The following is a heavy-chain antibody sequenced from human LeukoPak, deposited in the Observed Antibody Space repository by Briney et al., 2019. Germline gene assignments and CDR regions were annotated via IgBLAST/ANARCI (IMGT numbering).Heavy chain of an antibody. D-gene: IGHD6-13*01. Sequence: GGSLRLSCAASGFTFSSYAMSWVRQAPGKGLEWVSEIDSGGSTFYAHSVKGRFTISRDNAKNSLYLQMNSLRAEDTAVYYCARVGNGIAAAGIYNWFDPWGQGTLVTVSS. V-gene: IGHV3-23*01. CDR1: GFTFSSYA. CDR3: ARVGNGIAAAGIYNWFDP. CDR2: IDSGGST. J-gene: IGHJ5*02.